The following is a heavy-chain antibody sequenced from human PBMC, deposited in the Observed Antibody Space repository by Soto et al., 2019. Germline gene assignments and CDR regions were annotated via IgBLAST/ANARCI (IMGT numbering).Heavy chain of an antibody. V-gene: IGHV4-59*01. CDR3: ARVGKIVVAIPPYYYYGMVV. D-gene: IGHD2-15*01. CDR1: GGSISSYY. Sequence: SETLSLTCTVSGGSISSYYWSWIRQPPGKGLEWIGYIYYSGSTNYNPSLKSRVTISVDTSKNQFSLKLSSVTAADTAVYYCARVGKIVVAIPPYYYYGMVVWGQGTTVTVSS. CDR2: IYYSGST. J-gene: IGHJ6*02.